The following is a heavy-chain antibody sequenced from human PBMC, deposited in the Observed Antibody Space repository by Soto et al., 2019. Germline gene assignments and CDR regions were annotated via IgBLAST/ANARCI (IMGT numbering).Heavy chain of an antibody. J-gene: IGHJ3*02. CDR3: ARDGYSGRSDGFDI. V-gene: IGHV3-30-3*01. Sequence: QVQLVESGGGVVQPGRSLRLSCAASGFTFSAYTMHWVRQPPGKGLEWVAVISYDGNNERYTDPVKGRFTVSRDKSKSTLYLQMNSPKSEDKAVDYCARDGYSGRSDGFDIWGQGTMVTVSS. CDR1: GFTFSAYT. D-gene: IGHD1-26*01. CDR2: ISYDGNNE.